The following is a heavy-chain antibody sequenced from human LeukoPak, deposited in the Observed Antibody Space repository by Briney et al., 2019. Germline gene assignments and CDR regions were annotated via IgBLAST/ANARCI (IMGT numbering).Heavy chain of an antibody. D-gene: IGHD2-2*01. CDR1: GFTFDDYA. V-gene: IGHV3-9*01. Sequence: PGGSLRLSCAASGFTFDDYAMHWVRQAPGKGLEWVSGISWNRGSIGYAGSVKGRFTISRDNAKMSLYLQMNSLRAEDTALYYCAKGYCSSISCHADYWGQGTLVTASS. J-gene: IGHJ4*02. CDR3: AKGYCSSISCHADY. CDR2: ISWNRGSI.